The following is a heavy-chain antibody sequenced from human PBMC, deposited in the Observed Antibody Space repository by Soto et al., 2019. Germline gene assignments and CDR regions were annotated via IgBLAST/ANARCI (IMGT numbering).Heavy chain of an antibody. CDR2: IDPSDSYT. D-gene: IGHD3-22*01. CDR1: GYSFASYW. Sequence: GESLKISCKGSGYSFASYWISWVRQMPGKGLEWMGRIDPSDSYTNYNPSFQGHVTISADKSISTAYLQWSSLKASDTAMYYCARAHYYDSSGYYGSGAFDIGGQGKMVTVSS. V-gene: IGHV5-10-1*01. J-gene: IGHJ3*02. CDR3: ARAHYYDSSGYYGSGAFDI.